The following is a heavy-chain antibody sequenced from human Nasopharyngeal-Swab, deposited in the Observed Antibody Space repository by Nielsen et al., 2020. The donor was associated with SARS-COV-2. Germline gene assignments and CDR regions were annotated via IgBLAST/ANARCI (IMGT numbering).Heavy chain of an antibody. V-gene: IGHV3-7*01. CDR3: ARVRGYCSGGACYVYYYMDV. J-gene: IGHJ6*03. Sequence: VRQAPGKGLEWVANIKQDGSEQFYVDSVEGRFTISRDNAKNSLYLQMNSLRAEDTAVYYCARVRGYCSGGACYVYYYMDVWGKGTTVTVS. CDR2: IKQDGSEQ. D-gene: IGHD2-15*01.